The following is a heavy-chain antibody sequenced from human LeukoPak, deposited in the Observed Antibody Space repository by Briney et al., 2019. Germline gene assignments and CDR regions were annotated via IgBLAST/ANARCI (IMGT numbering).Heavy chain of an antibody. J-gene: IGHJ6*02. CDR3: ARQVPAASMDV. CDR1: GSNFTSHW. V-gene: IGHV5-51*01. Sequence: GESLQISCKGSGSNFTSHWIGWVRQMPGKGLEWMGIIYPGDSDTRYSPSFQGQVIISADKSISTAYLQWSSLKASDTAMYYCARQVPAASMDVWGQGTTVTVSS. CDR2: IYPGDSDT. D-gene: IGHD2-2*01.